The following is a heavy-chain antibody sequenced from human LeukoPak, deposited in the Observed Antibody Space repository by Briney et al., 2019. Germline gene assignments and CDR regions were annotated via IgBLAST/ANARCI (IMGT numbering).Heavy chain of an antibody. CDR1: GYTFTGYY. Sequence: ASVKVSCKASGYTFTGYYMHWVRQAPGQGLEWMGWINPNSGGTNYAQKFQGRVTMTGDTSISTAYMELRSLRSDDTAVYYCARDYSGYDYHYWFDYWGQGTLVTVSS. D-gene: IGHD5-12*01. J-gene: IGHJ4*02. CDR2: INPNSGGT. CDR3: ARDYSGYDYHYWFDY. V-gene: IGHV1-2*02.